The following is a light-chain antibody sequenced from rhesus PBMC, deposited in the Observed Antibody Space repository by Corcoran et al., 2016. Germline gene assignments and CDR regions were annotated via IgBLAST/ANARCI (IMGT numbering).Light chain of an antibody. Sequence: QSAPTQPPSVSGSPGQSVTISCTGTSSDVGGYNYVSWYQQYPGKAPKLIIYDVSERPSGVSDRFSGSKSGNTASLTISGLQAEDEADYYCCSDTTRNTFLFGGGTRLTVL. CDR3: CSDTTRNTFL. CDR1: SSDVGGYNY. V-gene: IGLV2S7*01. CDR2: DVS. J-gene: IGLJ2*01.